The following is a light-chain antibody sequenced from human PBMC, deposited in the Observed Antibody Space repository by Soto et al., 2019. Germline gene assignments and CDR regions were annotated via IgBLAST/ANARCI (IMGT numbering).Light chain of an antibody. CDR2: DVS. CDR1: SSDVGGYNF. V-gene: IGLV2-11*01. J-gene: IGLJ3*02. Sequence: QSALTQPRSVSGSPGQSVTISCTGTSSDVGGYNFVSWYQQHPGKAPKLMIFDVSDRPSGVPDRFSGSKSGNTASLTISGLQAEDEADYYCCSYAGTSRVFGGRTKLTVI. CDR3: CSYAGTSRV.